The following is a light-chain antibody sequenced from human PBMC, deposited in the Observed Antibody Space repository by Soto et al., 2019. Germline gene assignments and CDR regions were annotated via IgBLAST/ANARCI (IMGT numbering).Light chain of an antibody. Sequence: QSALTQPRSVSGSPGQSVTISCTGTSSDVGAYNTVSWYQHRPGKAPKFMIYEVSNRPSGVSDRFSGSKSGNTASLTISGLQAEDEAHYFCASYTTTSTWVFGGGTKLTVL. V-gene: IGLV2-14*01. CDR1: SSDVGAYNT. CDR2: EVS. CDR3: ASYTTTSTWV. J-gene: IGLJ3*02.